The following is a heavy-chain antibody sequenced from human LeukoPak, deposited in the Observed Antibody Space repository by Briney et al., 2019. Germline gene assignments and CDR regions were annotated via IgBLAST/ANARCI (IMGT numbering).Heavy chain of an antibody. CDR3: LEMTTRPGAFDI. CDR1: GFTFSSYA. J-gene: IGHJ3*02. Sequence: GGSLRLSCAASGFTFSSYAMSWVRQAPGKGLEWVSVVYSGASTYYADSVKGRFTISRDNSKNTLYLQMNSLRAEDTAVYYCLEMTTRPGAFDIWGQGTMVTVSS. V-gene: IGHV3-53*01. D-gene: IGHD5-24*01. CDR2: VYSGAST.